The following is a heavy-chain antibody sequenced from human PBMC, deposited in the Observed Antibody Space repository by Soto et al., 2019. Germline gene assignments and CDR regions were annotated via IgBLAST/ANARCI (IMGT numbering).Heavy chain of an antibody. D-gene: IGHD3-16*01. Sequence: QVQLVESGGGVVQPGTSLRLSCVGSGFTFRSYVIHWVRQAPGKGLEWVALTSYDGSNNFYGDSVKGRFTISRHNSRNTVELTMVSLTFDDTALYYCARWGTTGGLDVWGQGTLVSVSS. CDR2: TSYDGSNN. J-gene: IGHJ4*02. CDR1: GFTFRSYV. V-gene: IGHV3-33*05. CDR3: ARWGTTGGLDV.